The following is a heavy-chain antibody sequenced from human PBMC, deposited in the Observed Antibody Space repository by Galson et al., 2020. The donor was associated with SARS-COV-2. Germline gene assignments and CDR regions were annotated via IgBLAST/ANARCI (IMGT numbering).Heavy chain of an antibody. J-gene: IGHJ3*02. V-gene: IGHV3-23*01. CDR2: ITGSGDS. D-gene: IGHD1-26*01. Sequence: GESLKISCAASGFIFSNYAMSWVRQAPGKGLEWVSGITGSGDSYYADSVKGRFTVSRDNSKNTLDLQMNGLRGEDTAIYYCAKGRGSRDGSLDIWGQGTLVTVSS. CDR3: AKGRGSRDGSLDI. CDR1: GFIFSNYA.